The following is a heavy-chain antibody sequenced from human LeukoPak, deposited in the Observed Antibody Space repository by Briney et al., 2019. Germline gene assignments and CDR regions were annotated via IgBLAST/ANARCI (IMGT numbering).Heavy chain of an antibody. CDR2: IYSGGST. Sequence: GGSLRLSCATSGFTISNNYMSWVRQAPGKGLEWVSVIYSGGSTYHADSVKGRFTFSRDNSKSTLYLQMNSLRAEDTAVYYCARDVYSSGWFGGLNDWGQGTLVTVSS. CDR1: GFTISNNY. CDR3: ARDVYSSGWFGGLND. J-gene: IGHJ4*02. D-gene: IGHD6-19*01. V-gene: IGHV3-66*01.